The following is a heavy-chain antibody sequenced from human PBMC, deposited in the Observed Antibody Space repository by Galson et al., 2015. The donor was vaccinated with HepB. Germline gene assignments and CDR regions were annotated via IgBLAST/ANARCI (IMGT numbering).Heavy chain of an antibody. Sequence: SLRLSCAASGFPFSRYWMNWVRQAPGKGLEWVANMKQDGSEKYYVDSVKGRFTISRDSAKNSLYLQMNSLRAEDTAVYYCARSESSSWSPLDYWGQGTLVTVSS. CDR1: GFPFSRYW. J-gene: IGHJ4*02. V-gene: IGHV3-7*01. CDR2: MKQDGSEK. CDR3: ARSESSSWSPLDY. D-gene: IGHD6-13*01.